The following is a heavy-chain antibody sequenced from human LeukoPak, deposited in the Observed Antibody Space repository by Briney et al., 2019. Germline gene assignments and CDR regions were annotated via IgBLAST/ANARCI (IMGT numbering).Heavy chain of an antibody. CDR1: GFTFSSYS. CDR2: INSDGSST. CDR3: AGGSVAGDY. J-gene: IGHJ4*02. V-gene: IGHV3-74*01. Sequence: GGSLRLSCAASGFTFSSYSMNWVRQAPGKGLVWVSRINSDGSSTSYADSVKGRFTISRDNAKNTLYLQMNSLRAEDTAVYYCAGGSVAGDYWGQGTLVTVSS. D-gene: IGHD6-19*01.